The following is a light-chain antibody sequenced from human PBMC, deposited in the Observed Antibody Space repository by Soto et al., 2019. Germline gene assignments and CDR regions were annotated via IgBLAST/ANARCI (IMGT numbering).Light chain of an antibody. CDR2: EVS. J-gene: IGLJ2*01. V-gene: IGLV2-14*01. Sequence: QSVLTQPASVSGSPGQSITISCTGTSSDVGGHIYVSWYQQHPGKAPKLMIYEVSNRPSGVSNRFSGSKSGNTASLTISGLQAEDEADYYCSSYTRSSKVVFGGGTKLTVL. CDR3: SSYTRSSKVV. CDR1: SSDVGGHIY.